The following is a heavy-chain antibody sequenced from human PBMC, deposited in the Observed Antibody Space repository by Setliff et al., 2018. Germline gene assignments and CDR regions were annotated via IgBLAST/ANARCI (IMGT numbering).Heavy chain of an antibody. J-gene: IGHJ4*02. CDR3: ARVSEQYLAFDY. V-gene: IGHV1-2*02. Sequence: ASVKVSCKASGFTFTDHYIHWVRQAPGQGLEWMGWINPNTGGTNYAQKFQGRVTMTWDTSITTAYMDLGRLMSHDTAVYFCARVSEQYLAFDYWGQGTLVTVSS. D-gene: IGHD4-4*01. CDR1: GFTFTDHY. CDR2: INPNTGGT.